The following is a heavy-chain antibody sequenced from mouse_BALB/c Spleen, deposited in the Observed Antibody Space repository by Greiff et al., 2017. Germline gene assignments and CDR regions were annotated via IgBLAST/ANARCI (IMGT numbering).Heavy chain of an antibody. CDR2: IRLKSNNYAT. J-gene: IGHJ1*01. CDR3: TREALPWYFDV. V-gene: IGHV6-6*02. Sequence: EVQLVESGGGLVQPGGSMKLSCVASGFTFSNYWMNWVRQSPEKGLEWVAEIRLKSNNYATHYAESVKGRFTISRDDSKSSVYLQMNNLRAEDTGIYYCTREALPWYFDVWGAGTTVTVSS. CDR1: GFTFSNYW.